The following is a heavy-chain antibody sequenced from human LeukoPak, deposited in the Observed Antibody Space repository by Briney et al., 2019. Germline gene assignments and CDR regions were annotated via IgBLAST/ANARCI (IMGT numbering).Heavy chain of an antibody. Sequence: GGSLRLSCAASGFNLFTYGMHWVRQAPGKGLEWVAVIWYDGSDKYYADSVKGRFTISRDNSKNTLYLQMNSLRAEDTAVCYCARDPRDYYGMDVWGQGTTVTVSS. J-gene: IGHJ6*02. CDR2: IWYDGSDK. CDR3: ARDPRDYYGMDV. V-gene: IGHV3-33*01. CDR1: GFNLFTYG. D-gene: IGHD5-24*01.